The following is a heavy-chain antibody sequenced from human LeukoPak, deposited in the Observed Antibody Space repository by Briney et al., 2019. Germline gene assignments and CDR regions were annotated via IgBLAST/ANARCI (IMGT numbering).Heavy chain of an antibody. J-gene: IGHJ4*02. CDR3: ARMVTYSDY. CDR1: EHTFTNYD. D-gene: IGHD2-21*02. V-gene: IGHV1-8*01. Sequence: GASVKVSCKASEHTFTNYDINWVRQVAGQGLEWMGWMNPNRGHTRYAQKFQGRITMTRNTSISTVYMELSSLRSEDTAVYYCARMVTYSDYWGKGSQVIVSS. CDR2: MNPNRGHT.